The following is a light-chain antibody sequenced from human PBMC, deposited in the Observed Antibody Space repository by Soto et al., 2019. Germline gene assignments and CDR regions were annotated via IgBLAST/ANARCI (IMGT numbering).Light chain of an antibody. Sequence: QSALTQPPSASGSPGQSVTISCTGTSSDIGGYDYVSWYQQHPGKAPKLIIYEVNKRPSGVPDRFSGSKSGNTASLIVSGLQAEDEDDYYCSSYAGSNNLVFAGGTKVTVL. J-gene: IGLJ3*02. CDR3: SSYAGSNNLV. V-gene: IGLV2-8*01. CDR1: SSDIGGYDY. CDR2: EVN.